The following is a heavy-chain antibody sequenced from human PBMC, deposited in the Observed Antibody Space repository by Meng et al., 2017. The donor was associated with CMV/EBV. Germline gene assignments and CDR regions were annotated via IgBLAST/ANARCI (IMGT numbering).Heavy chain of an antibody. CDR2: IYYSGST. Sequence: LQLQGSDPGLLKPSETLSLPCTVSGGSISSSSYYWGWIRQPPGKGLEWIGSIYYSGSTYYNPSLKSRVTISVDTSKNQFSLKLSSVTAADTAVYYCASIVGAQDYWGQGTLVTVSS. D-gene: IGHD1-26*01. V-gene: IGHV4-39*07. CDR3: ASIVGAQDY. J-gene: IGHJ4*02. CDR1: GGSISSSSYY.